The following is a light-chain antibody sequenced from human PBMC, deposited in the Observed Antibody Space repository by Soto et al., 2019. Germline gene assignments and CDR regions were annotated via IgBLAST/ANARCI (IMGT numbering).Light chain of an antibody. CDR1: QSVLYRSNNKNY. Sequence: IVMTQSPDSLAVSLGERATINCKSSQSVLYRSNNKNYLAWYQQKPGQPPKLLIYWASTRESGVPDRFSGSGSGTDFTLTSSSLQAEDVAVYYCQQYYSTPRTFGQGTKLEIK. CDR3: QQYYSTPRT. V-gene: IGKV4-1*01. CDR2: WAS. J-gene: IGKJ2*01.